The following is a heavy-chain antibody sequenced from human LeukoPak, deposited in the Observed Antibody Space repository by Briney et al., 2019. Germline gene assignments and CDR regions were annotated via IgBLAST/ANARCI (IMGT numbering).Heavy chain of an antibody. Sequence: ASVKVSCKASGYTFTSYAMHWVRQAPGQRLEWMGWINAGNGNTKYSQKFQGRVTMTTDTSTSTAYMELRSLRSDDTAVYYCARDGPPSVFDPWGQGTLVTVSS. CDR2: INAGNGNT. CDR3: ARDGPPSVFDP. V-gene: IGHV1-3*01. CDR1: GYTFTSYA. J-gene: IGHJ5*02. D-gene: IGHD3/OR15-3a*01.